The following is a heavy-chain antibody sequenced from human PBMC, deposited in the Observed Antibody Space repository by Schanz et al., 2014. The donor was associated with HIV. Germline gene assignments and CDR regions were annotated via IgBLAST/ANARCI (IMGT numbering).Heavy chain of an antibody. V-gene: IGHV4-59*12. D-gene: IGHD3-3*01. CDR1: GGSISDYY. CDR2: IYYSGIT. Sequence: QVQLQESGPRLVKPSETLSLTCSVSGGSISDYYWSWIRQPPGRGLEWIGYIYYSGITNYNSSLRTRITISIAKSKTQFPLNRGSVAAADTAVYYCARVSPYYDFSSGYYTVGWFDPWGRGTLVTVSS. J-gene: IGHJ5*02. CDR3: ARVSPYYDFSSGYYTVGWFDP.